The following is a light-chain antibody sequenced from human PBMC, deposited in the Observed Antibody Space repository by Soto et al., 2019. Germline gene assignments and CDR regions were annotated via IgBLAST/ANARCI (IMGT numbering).Light chain of an antibody. CDR3: QQHDILPIT. J-gene: IGKJ5*01. V-gene: IGKV3-20*01. CDR1: QNLSRYF. Sequence: EVVLTRSRGNLSLSPGDRASLSCRASQNLSRYFLAWYQHKPGQAPRLLISGASRRATGIPDRFSGAGSGTDFTLTISRLEPEDLALYFCQQHDILPITFGQGTRLEIK. CDR2: GAS.